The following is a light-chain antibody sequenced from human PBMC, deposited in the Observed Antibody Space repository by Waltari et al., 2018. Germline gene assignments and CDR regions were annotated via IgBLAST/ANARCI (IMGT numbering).Light chain of an antibody. J-gene: IGLJ2*01. Sequence: SYELTQPPSVSVSPGQPASITCSGDKLQTRYVCWYQHKSGQAPVLVMYEDKKRPSRIPERFSGSNSGNTATLTISGTQPIDEAEYYCQAWDDRTVVFGGGTKLTVL. CDR2: EDK. CDR3: QAWDDRTVV. CDR1: KLQTRY. V-gene: IGLV3-1*01.